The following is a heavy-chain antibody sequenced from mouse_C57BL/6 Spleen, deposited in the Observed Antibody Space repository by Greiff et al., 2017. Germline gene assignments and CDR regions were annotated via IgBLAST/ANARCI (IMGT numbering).Heavy chain of an antibody. J-gene: IGHJ4*01. V-gene: IGHV2-9-1*01. Sequence: VQLQQSGPGLVAPSQSLSITCTVSGFSLTSYAISWVRQPPGKGLEWLGVIWTGGSTNYNSALKSKLSISKDNSKSQVFLKMNSLQADDTARYYCATEVRQDYAMDYWGQGTSVTVAS. CDR2: IWTGGST. D-gene: IGHD3-2*01. CDR1: GFSLTSYA. CDR3: ATEVRQDYAMDY.